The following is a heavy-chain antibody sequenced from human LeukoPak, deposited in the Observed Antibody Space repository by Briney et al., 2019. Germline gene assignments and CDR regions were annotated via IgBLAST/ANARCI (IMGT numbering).Heavy chain of an antibody. CDR3: AREGDKYANWFDT. D-gene: IGHD2-8*01. CDR1: GGSISSYY. J-gene: IGHJ5*02. CDR2: IYYSGST. Sequence: SETLSLTCTVFGGSISSYYWSWIRQPPGKGLEWIGYIYYSGSTNYNPSLKSRVTISLDTSKNQFSLNLNSVTAADTAVYYCAREGDKYANWFDTWGQGTLVTVSS. V-gene: IGHV4-59*01.